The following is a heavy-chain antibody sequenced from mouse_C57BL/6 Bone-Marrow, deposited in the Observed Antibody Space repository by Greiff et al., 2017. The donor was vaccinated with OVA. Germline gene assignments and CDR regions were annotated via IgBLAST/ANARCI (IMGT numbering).Heavy chain of an antibody. V-gene: IGHV1-4*01. D-gene: IGHD2-1*01. CDR2: IIPSSGYP. Sequence: QVQLQQSGAELARPGASVKMSCKASGYTFTSYTMHWVKQRPGQGLEWIGYIIPSSGYPKYNQKFKDKATLTEDKASSTAYMQLSSLTSEDSAVYYCASLYYGNYWGQGTTLTVSS. J-gene: IGHJ2*01. CDR3: ASLYYGNY. CDR1: GYTFTSYT.